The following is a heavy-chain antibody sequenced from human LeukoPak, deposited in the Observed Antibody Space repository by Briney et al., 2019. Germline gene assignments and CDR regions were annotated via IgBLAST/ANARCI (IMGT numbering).Heavy chain of an antibody. J-gene: IGHJ4*02. CDR3: ARAGGYYDSSGQRTFDY. CDR1: GFTFSSYA. CDR2: ISYDGSNK. D-gene: IGHD3-22*01. V-gene: IGHV3-30-3*01. Sequence: PGGSLRLSCAASGFTFSSYAMHWVRQAPGKGLEWVAVISYDGSNKYYADSVKGRFTISRDNSKNSLYLQMNSLRTEDTALYYCARAGGYYDSSGQRTFDYWGQGTLVTVSS.